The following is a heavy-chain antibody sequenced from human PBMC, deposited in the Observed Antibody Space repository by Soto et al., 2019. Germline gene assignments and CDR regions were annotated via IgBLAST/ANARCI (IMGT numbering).Heavy chain of an antibody. D-gene: IGHD2-15*01. CDR2: IIPIFGTA. V-gene: IGHV1-69*12. CDR1: GGTFSSYA. CDR3: ARVGCSGGSCYSEHDYYYGMDV. J-gene: IGHJ6*02. Sequence: QVQLVQSGAEVKKPGSSVKVSCKASGGTFSSYAISWVRQAPGQGLEWMGGIIPIFGTANYAQKFQGRVTITADESTSTAYTELSSLRSEDTAVYYCARVGCSGGSCYSEHDYYYGMDVWGQGTTVTVSS.